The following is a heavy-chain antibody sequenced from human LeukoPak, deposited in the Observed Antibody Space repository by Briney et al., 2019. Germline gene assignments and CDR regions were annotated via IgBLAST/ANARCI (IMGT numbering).Heavy chain of an antibody. D-gene: IGHD1-26*01. CDR3: AREGARWEPSF. Sequence: SETLSLTCTVSGGSISGYYWSWIRQPPGKGLEWIGYIYYSGSTSYNPSLKSRVTISVDTSKNQFSLKLSSVTAADTAVYYCAREGARWEPSFWGQGTMVTVSS. V-gene: IGHV4-59*01. CDR1: GGSISGYY. J-gene: IGHJ3*01. CDR2: IYYSGST.